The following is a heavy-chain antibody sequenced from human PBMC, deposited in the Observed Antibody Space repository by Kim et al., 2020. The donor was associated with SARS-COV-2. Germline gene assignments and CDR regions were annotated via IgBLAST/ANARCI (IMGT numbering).Heavy chain of an antibody. V-gene: IGHV1-3*01. D-gene: IGHD2-15*01. CDR3: ARGLSATGIDP. J-gene: IGHJ5*02. CDR2: T. Sequence: TKYSQRFQGRVTITGDTSASTVYMEMSSLTSEDTAIYYCARGLSATGIDPWGQGTLVTVSS.